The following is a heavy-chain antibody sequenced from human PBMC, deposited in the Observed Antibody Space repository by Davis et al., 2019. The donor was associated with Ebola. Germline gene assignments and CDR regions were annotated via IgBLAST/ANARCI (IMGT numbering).Heavy chain of an antibody. CDR2: IYPGDSDT. CDR1: GYRFTSSW. Sequence: MVSCKGSGYRFTSSWIGWVRQMPGKGLEWMGIIYPGDSDTTYSPSFQGQVTISADKSISTAYLQWSSLKASDTAMYYCARIGDYYYYYGMDVWGQGTTVTVSS. CDR3: ARIGDYYYYYGMDV. V-gene: IGHV5-51*01. J-gene: IGHJ6*02.